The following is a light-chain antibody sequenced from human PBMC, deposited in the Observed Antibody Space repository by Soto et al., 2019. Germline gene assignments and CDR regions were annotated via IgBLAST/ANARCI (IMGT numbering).Light chain of an antibody. Sequence: QSVLTQPASLSVSPGQSITISCTGTSSDVGGYNYVSWYQHHPGKAPKLIIYDVSNRPSGVSNRFSGSKSGNTASLTISGLQPEDEADYHCSSYTTSNTRQIVFGTGTKVTVL. J-gene: IGLJ1*01. V-gene: IGLV2-14*03. CDR1: SSDVGGYNY. CDR3: SSYTTSNTRQIV. CDR2: DVS.